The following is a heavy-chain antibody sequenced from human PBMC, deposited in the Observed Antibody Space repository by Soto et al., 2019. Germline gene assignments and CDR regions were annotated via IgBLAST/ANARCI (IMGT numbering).Heavy chain of an antibody. CDR2: ISWNSGSI. D-gene: IGHD3-3*01. CDR3: ARSGFWSGYYSLVDY. V-gene: IGHV3-9*01. Sequence: EVQLVESGGGLVQPGRSLRLSCAASGFTFDDYAMHWVRQAPGKGLEWVSGISWNSGSIGYADAVKGRFTISRDNANNSLDLQMNSPRAEDTAFYYCARSGFWSGYYSLVDYWRQAALVTVSS. CDR1: GFTFDDYA. J-gene: IGHJ4*02.